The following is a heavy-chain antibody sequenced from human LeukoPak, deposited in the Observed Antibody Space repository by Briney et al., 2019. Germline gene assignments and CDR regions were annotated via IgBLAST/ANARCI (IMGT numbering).Heavy chain of an antibody. CDR1: GYTFTSYG. Sequence: ASVKVSCKASGYTFTSYGISWVRQAPGQGPEWMGWISAYNGNTNYAQKLQGRVTMTTDTSTSTAYLELRSLRSDDTAVYYCARDDTGYSSGWSKDFDYWGQGTLVTVSS. J-gene: IGHJ4*02. CDR2: ISAYNGNT. V-gene: IGHV1-18*01. CDR3: ARDDTGYSSGWSKDFDY. D-gene: IGHD6-19*01.